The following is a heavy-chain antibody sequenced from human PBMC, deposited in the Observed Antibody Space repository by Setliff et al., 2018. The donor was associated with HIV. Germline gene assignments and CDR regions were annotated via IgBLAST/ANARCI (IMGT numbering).Heavy chain of an antibody. V-gene: IGHV4-34*01. Sequence: SETLSLTCAVKGGSYSAYYWSWIRQSPGKGLEWIGDISHSGDTTYNPSLRGRVTISEDVSKKQFYLSLTSLTAADTAVYYCARWRDSTGSPRGHFDYWGHGKLVTVSS. CDR1: GGSYSAYY. CDR3: ARWRDSTGSPRGHFDY. CDR2: ISHSGDT. J-gene: IGHJ4*01. D-gene: IGHD2-8*02.